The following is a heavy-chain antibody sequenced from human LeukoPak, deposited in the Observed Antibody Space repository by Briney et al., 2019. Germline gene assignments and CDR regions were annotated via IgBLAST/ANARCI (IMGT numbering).Heavy chain of an antibody. Sequence: GGSLRLSCEASGFTFNTYPLHWVRQAPGKGLEWVVVIPYDDNDPYYADSVKGRFTISRDNSKNTLYLQMNRVRPEDTAVYYCARDLYGFSGYFDSWGQGTLVSVSS. CDR2: IPYDDNDP. CDR1: GFTFNTYP. D-gene: IGHD3-22*01. CDR3: ARDLYGFSGYFDS. J-gene: IGHJ4*02. V-gene: IGHV3-30*04.